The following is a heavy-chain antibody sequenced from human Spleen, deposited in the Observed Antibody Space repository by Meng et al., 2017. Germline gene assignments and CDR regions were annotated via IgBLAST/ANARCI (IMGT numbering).Heavy chain of an antibody. Sequence: GESLKISCAASGFTFSDYYMSWIRQAPGKGLEWVSSISRSSSYIYNIDSVKGRFTISRDNARNSLYLQMDSLRAEDTAIYYCARDLLTAAAGTSAFDIWGQGTMVTVSS. J-gene: IGHJ3*02. V-gene: IGHV3-11*06. D-gene: IGHD6-13*01. CDR1: GFTFSDYY. CDR2: ISRSSSYI. CDR3: ARDLLTAAAGTSAFDI.